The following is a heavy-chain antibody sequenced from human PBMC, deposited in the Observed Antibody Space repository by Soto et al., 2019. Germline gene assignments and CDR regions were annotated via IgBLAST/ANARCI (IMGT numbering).Heavy chain of an antibody. V-gene: IGHV4-31*03. J-gene: IGHJ4*02. D-gene: IGHD5-18*01. CDR1: GGSISSGGYY. Sequence: SETLSLTCTVSGGSISSGGYYWSWIRQHPGKGLEWIGYIYYSGSTYYNPSLKSRVTISVDMSKNQFSLKLSSVTAADTAVYYCAVRRGYSYGYSSPYFDYWGQGTLVTVSS. CDR3: AVRRGYSYGYSSPYFDY. CDR2: IYYSGST.